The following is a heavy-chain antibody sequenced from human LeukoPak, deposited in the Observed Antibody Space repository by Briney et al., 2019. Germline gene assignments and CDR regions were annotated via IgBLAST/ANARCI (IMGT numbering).Heavy chain of an antibody. CDR3: AKELLYGMDV. J-gene: IGHJ6*02. Sequence: PGRSLRLSCAASGFTFDDYAMHWVRQAPGKGLEWVSGISWNSGSIGYADSVKGRFTISRDNAKNSLYLQMNSLRAEDTALYYCAKELLYGMDVWGQGTTVTVS. V-gene: IGHV3-9*01. CDR1: GFTFDDYA. CDR2: ISWNSGSI.